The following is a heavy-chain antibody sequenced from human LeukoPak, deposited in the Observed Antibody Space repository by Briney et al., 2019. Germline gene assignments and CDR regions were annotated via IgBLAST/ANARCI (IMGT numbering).Heavy chain of an antibody. CDR1: GFTFNNYG. Sequence: PGGSLRLSCAASGFTFNNYGMLWVRQAPGKGLEWVGRIKSKTDGGTIEYAAPVKGRFTISRDDSKNTLYLQINSLKTEDTAVYYRTTCPPTTVPDYWGQGTLVTVSS. D-gene: IGHD4-11*01. J-gene: IGHJ4*02. V-gene: IGHV3-15*01. CDR2: IKSKTDGGTI. CDR3: TTCPPTTVPDY.